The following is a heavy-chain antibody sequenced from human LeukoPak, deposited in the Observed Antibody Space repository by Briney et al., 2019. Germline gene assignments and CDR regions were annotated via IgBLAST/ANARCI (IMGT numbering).Heavy chain of an antibody. CDR3: ARGPGY. CDR2: ISYGGSNK. CDR1: GFTFSSYA. J-gene: IGHJ4*02. V-gene: IGHV3-30-3*01. Sequence: GGSLRLSCAASGFTFSSYAMHWVRQAPGKGLEWVAVISYGGSNKYYADSVKGRFTISRDNSKNTLYLQMNSLRAEDTAVYYCARGPGYWGQGTLVTVSS.